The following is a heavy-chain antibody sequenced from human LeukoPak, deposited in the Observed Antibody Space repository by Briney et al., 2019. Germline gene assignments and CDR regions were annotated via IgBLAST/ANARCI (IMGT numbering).Heavy chain of an antibody. J-gene: IGHJ6*03. CDR2: INSDGSST. Sequence: PGGSLRLSCAASGFTFSSYWMHWVRQAPGKGLVWVSRINSDGSSTSYADSVKGRFTISRDDSKNSLCLQMNSLKTEDTAVYYCSREFRGYNRLRTYYFYMDVWGKGTTVTVSS. D-gene: IGHD5-24*01. CDR1: GFTFSSYW. CDR3: SREFRGYNRLRTYYFYMDV. V-gene: IGHV3-74*01.